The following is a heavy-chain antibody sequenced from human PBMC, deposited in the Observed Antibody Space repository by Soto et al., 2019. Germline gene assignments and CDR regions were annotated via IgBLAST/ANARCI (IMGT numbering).Heavy chain of an antibody. CDR2: ISSSSSYI. V-gene: IGHV3-21*01. CDR1: GFTFSSYS. Sequence: EVQLVESGGGLVKPGGSLRLSCAASGFTFSSYSMNWVRQAPGKGLEWVSSISSSSSYIYYADSVKGRFTISRDNAKNSLYLQRNSLRAEDTAVYYCARDFYCGGDCYSGGEGYWGQGTLVTVSS. J-gene: IGHJ4*02. CDR3: ARDFYCGGDCYSGGEGY. D-gene: IGHD2-21*02.